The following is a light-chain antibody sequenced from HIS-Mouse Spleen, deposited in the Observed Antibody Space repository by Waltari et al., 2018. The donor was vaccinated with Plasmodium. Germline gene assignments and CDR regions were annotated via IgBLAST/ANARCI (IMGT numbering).Light chain of an antibody. CDR2: EDS. CDR1: ALPKKY. CDR3: YSTDSSGNHRV. Sequence: SYELTQPPSVSVSPGQTARITCSGDALPKKYAYWYQQKSGQAPVLVIYEDSKRPSGTPERFSGPSSGNMGTLTISGAQVEDEADYYCYSTDSSGNHRVFGGGTKLTVL. J-gene: IGLJ3*02. V-gene: IGLV3-10*01.